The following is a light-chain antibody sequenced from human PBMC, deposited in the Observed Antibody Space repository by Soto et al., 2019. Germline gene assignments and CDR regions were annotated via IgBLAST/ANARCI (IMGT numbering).Light chain of an antibody. Sequence: QSLVSQPRSVSRSPGHSFTISCAGTSSDVVVYNYVSCYQQHPGKAPKLMIYEVTKRPSGVPDRFSGSKSGNTASLNISGLKAEDEADYYCCSSGDANTFYVFGSGTKVPV. CDR3: CSSGDANTFYV. CDR1: SSDVVVYNY. CDR2: EVT. J-gene: IGLJ1*01. V-gene: IGLV2-11*01.